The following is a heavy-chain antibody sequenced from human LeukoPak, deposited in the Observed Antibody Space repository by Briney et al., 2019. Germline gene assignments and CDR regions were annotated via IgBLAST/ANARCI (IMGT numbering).Heavy chain of an antibody. D-gene: IGHD6-13*01. CDR3: ARVYGSSWRKFSSEYFQH. V-gene: IGHV4-34*01. CDR2: INHSGST. J-gene: IGHJ1*01. Sequence: SDTLSLTCAVYGGSFSGYYWSWIRQPPGKGLEWIGEINHSGSTNYNPSLKSRVTISVDTSKNQFSLKLSSVTAADTAVYYCARVYGSSWRKFSSEYFQHWGQGTLVTVSS. CDR1: GGSFSGYY.